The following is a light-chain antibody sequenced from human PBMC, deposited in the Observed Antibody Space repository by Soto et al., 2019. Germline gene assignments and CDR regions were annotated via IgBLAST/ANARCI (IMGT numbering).Light chain of an antibody. V-gene: IGKV2-28*01. CDR1: QSLLHSNGFNY. Sequence: DIVMTQSPLSLPVTPGEPASISCRSSQSLLHSNGFNYLDWYLQKPGQSPRLLIYLGSNRASGVPDRFSGSGSGTHFTLKISRVETEDVGVYYCMQALPTSITFGQGTRLEIK. CDR2: LGS. J-gene: IGKJ5*01. CDR3: MQALPTSIT.